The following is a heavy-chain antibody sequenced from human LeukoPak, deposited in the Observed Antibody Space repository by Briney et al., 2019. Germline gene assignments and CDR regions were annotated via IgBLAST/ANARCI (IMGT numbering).Heavy chain of an antibody. J-gene: IGHJ5*02. Sequence: SETLSLTCAVYGGSFSGYYWSWIRRPPGKGLEWIGEINHSGSTNHNPSLKSRVTISVDTSKNQFSLKLSSVTAADTAVYYCARGPAAIHDWFDPWGQGTLVTVSS. D-gene: IGHD2-2*01. V-gene: IGHV4-34*01. CDR3: ARGPAAIHDWFDP. CDR2: INHSGST. CDR1: GGSFSGYY.